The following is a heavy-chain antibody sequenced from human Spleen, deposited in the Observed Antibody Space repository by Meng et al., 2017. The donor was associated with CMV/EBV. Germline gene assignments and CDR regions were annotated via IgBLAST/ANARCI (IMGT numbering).Heavy chain of an antibody. V-gene: IGHV1-2*02. CDR3: ARPGDISSSSFCNYYGLDV. Sequence: ASVKVSCKTSGYTFTGYYMHWIRQAPGQGLEWMGWINPNSGGTNYAQKFQGRVTMTRDTSISTAYMELIRLRSDDTAVYYCARPGDISSSSFCNYYGLDVWGQGTTVTVSS. D-gene: IGHD6-6*01. CDR1: GYTFTGYY. J-gene: IGHJ6*02. CDR2: INPNSGGT.